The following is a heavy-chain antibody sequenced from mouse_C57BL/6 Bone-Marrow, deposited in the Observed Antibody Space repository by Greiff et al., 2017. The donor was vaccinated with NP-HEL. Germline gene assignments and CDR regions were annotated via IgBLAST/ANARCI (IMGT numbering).Heavy chain of an antibody. J-gene: IGHJ3*01. V-gene: IGHV10-1*01. CDR3: VREGLPWFAY. CDR2: IRSKSNNYAT. D-gene: IGHD2-4*01. Sequence: EVMLVESGGGLVQPKGSLKLSCAASGFSFNTYAMNWVRQAPGKGLEWVARIRSKSNNYATYYADSVKDRFTISRDDSESMLYLQMNNLKTEDTAMYYCVREGLPWFAYWGQGTLVTVSA. CDR1: GFSFNTYA.